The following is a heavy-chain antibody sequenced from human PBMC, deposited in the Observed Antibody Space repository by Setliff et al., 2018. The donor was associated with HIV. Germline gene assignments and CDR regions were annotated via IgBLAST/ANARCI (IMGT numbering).Heavy chain of an antibody. Sequence: GGSLRLSCAASGFTFSSYSMNWVRQAPGKGLEWVSSISSSSSYIYYADSVKGRFTISRDNAKNSLYLQMNSLRAEDTAVYYCARAPVGIVSSGWLPYYFDFWGQGTLVTVSS. CDR3: ARAPVGIVSSGWLPYYFDF. D-gene: IGHD6-19*01. V-gene: IGHV3-21*01. J-gene: IGHJ4*02. CDR1: GFTFSSYS. CDR2: ISSSSSYI.